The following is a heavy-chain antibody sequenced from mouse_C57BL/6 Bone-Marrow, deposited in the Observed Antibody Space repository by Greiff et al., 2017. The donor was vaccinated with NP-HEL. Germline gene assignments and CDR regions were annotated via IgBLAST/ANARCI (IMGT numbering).Heavy chain of an antibody. CDR1: GYTFTSYW. D-gene: IGHD2-3*01. CDR2: IDPSDSYT. J-gene: IGHJ3*01. CDR3: ARERRWLLGGFAY. Sequence: QVQLQQPGAELVMPGASVKLSCKASGYTFTSYWMHWVKQRPGQGLEWIGEIDPSDSYTNYNQKFKGKSTLTVDKSSSTAYLQRSSMTSEDSAVYYCARERRWLLGGFAYWGQGTLVTVSA. V-gene: IGHV1-69*01.